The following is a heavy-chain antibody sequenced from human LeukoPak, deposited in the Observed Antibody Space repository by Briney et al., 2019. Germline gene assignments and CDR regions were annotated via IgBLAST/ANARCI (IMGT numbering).Heavy chain of an antibody. CDR1: GFTFSSYA. V-gene: IGHV3-21*01. D-gene: IGHD1-26*01. CDR2: ISSSSSYI. CDR3: ATVGATSY. J-gene: IGHJ4*02. Sequence: GGSLRLSCAASGFTFSSYAMSWVPQAPGKRLEWVSSISSSSSYIYYADSVKGRFTISRDNAKNSLYLQMNSLRAEDTAVYYCATVGATSYWGQGTLVTVSS.